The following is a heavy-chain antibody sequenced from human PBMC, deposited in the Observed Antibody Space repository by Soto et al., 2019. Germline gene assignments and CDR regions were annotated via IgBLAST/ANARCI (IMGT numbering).Heavy chain of an antibody. V-gene: IGHV4-30-4*01. CDR2: IYYSGST. CDR1: GGSISSGDYY. Sequence: SXTLSLTCTVSGGSISSGDYYWSWIRQPPGKGLEWIGYIYYSGSTYYNPSLKSRVTISVDTSKNQFSLKLSSVTAADTAVYYCARLDRGYRVFDPWGQGTLVTVSS. D-gene: IGHD1-1*01. CDR3: ARLDRGYRVFDP. J-gene: IGHJ5*02.